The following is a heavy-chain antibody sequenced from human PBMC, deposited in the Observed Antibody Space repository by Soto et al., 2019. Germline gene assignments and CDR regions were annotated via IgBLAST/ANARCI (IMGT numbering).Heavy chain of an antibody. CDR1: GGSFSDYY. J-gene: IGHJ5*02. D-gene: IGHD7-27*01. V-gene: IGHV4-34*01. Sequence: SETLSLTCAVHGGSFSDYYWSWIRQAPGKGLEWIGEINHSGKTNYNPSLKSRVNMSVDTSKNQFSLKVNSVTAADTAVYYCARGQTSNDWFDPWGQGNLVTVSS. CDR3: ARGQTSNDWFDP. CDR2: INHSGKT.